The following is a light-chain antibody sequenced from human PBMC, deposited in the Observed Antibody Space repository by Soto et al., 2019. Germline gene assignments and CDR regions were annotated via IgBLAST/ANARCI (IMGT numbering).Light chain of an antibody. CDR3: QQRSNWPPIT. V-gene: IGKV1-5*01. CDR2: DAS. Sequence: DIQMTQSPSTLSASLGDRFSITCLSSQSISNWLAWYQQKPGKVPKLLIYDASSLESGVPSRFSGSGSGTEFTLAISGLQPEDAAVYYCQQRSNWPPITFGQGTRLEIK. CDR1: QSISNW. J-gene: IGKJ5*01.